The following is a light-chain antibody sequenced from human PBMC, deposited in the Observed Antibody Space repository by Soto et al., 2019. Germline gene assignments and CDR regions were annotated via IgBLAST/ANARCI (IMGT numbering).Light chain of an antibody. CDR3: QQSYSTSWT. Sequence: EIQMTQSPSSLSASLGDRGTITCRASQSISKYLNWYQQKQGKAPKXLIFAASSLQSGVPSRFSGSGSGTDFNLTISSLQTEDFATYYCQQSYSTSWTFGQGTKVDIK. CDR1: QSISKY. CDR2: AAS. J-gene: IGKJ1*01. V-gene: IGKV1-39*01.